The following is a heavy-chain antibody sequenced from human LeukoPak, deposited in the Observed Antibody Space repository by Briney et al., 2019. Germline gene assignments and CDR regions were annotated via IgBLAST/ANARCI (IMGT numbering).Heavy chain of an antibody. D-gene: IGHD6-6*01. Sequence: SETLSLTCTVSGGSISSYYWSWIRQPPGKGLEWIGNIYYSGSTNYNPSLKSRVTISVDTSKNQFSLKLSSVTAADTAVYYCARVDPDSSSTLEVFDYWGQGTLVTVSS. CDR2: IYYSGST. J-gene: IGHJ4*02. V-gene: IGHV4-59*01. CDR1: GGSISSYY. CDR3: ARVDPDSSSTLEVFDY.